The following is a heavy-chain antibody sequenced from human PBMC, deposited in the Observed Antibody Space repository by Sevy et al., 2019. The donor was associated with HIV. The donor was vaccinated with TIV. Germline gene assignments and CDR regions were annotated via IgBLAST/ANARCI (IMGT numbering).Heavy chain of an antibody. CDR2: IYYGGST. D-gene: IGHD3-16*02. Sequence: SETLSLTCTVSGGSISSYCWSWIRQPPGKGLEWIGYIYYGGSTNYNPSLKSRVTISVDTSKNQFSLKLSSVTAADTAVYYCARQGLGELSSVYFDYWGQGTLVTVSS. CDR3: ARQGLGELSSVYFDY. CDR1: GGSISSYC. J-gene: IGHJ4*02. V-gene: IGHV4-59*01.